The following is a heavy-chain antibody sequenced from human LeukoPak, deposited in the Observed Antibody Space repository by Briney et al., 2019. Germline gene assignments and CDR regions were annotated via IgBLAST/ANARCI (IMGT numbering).Heavy chain of an antibody. CDR3: ARSPRGNWFDP. V-gene: IGHV1-18*01. CDR2: ISAYNGNT. D-gene: IGHD3-10*01. Sequence: ASVTVSCTASGYTFTSYGISWVRQAPGQGLEWMGWISAYNGNTNYAQKLQGRVTMTTDTSTSTAYMELRSLRSDDTAVYYCARSPRGNWFDPWGQGTLVTVSS. CDR1: GYTFTSYG. J-gene: IGHJ5*02.